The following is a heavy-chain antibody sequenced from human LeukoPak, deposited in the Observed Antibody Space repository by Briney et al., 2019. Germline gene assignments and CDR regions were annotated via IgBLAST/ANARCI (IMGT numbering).Heavy chain of an antibody. V-gene: IGHV3-48*03. Sequence: PGGSLRLSCTASGFTFSRYDMNWVRQAPGKGLEWVSWITGSGGAVKYTDSVKGRFTISRDNAKKSVYLQMNSLRVEDTAVYYCARNGGGLDYWGQGTLVTVSS. J-gene: IGHJ4*02. CDR2: ITGSGGAV. CDR3: ARNGGGLDY. D-gene: IGHD3-16*01. CDR1: GFTFSRYD.